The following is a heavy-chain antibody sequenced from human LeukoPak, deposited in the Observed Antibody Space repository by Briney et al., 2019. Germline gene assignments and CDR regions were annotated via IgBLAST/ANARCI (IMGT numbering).Heavy chain of an antibody. V-gene: IGHV1-46*01. CDR1: GSTFTSYY. J-gene: IGHJ4*02. CDR2: INPSGGST. D-gene: IGHD4-11*01. CDR3: ATDYSNSERPFDY. Sequence: ASVKVSCKASGSTFTSYYMHWVRQAPGQGLEWMGIINPSGGSTSYAQKFQGRVTMTRDTSTSTVYMELRSLRSDDTAVYYCATDYSNSERPFDYWGQGTLVTVSS.